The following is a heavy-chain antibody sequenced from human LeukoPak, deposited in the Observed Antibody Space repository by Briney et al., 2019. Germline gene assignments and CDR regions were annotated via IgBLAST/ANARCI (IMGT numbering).Heavy chain of an antibody. CDR2: ISGSGGST. CDR1: GFTFSSYG. D-gene: IGHD2-15*01. CDR3: AKPHCSGGSCYYYYYMDV. J-gene: IGHJ6*03. V-gene: IGHV3-23*01. Sequence: PGGTLRLSCAASGFTFSSYGMSWVRQAPGKGLERVSAISGSGGSTYYADSVKGRFTISRDNSKNTLYLQMNSLRAEDTAVYYCAKPHCSGGSCYYYYYMDVWGKGTTVTISS.